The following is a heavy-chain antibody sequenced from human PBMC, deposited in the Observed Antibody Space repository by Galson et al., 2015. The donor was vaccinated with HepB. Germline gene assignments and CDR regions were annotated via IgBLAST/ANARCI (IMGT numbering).Heavy chain of an antibody. J-gene: IGHJ4*02. V-gene: IGHV3-33*01. D-gene: IGHD2-15*01. CDR1: GFTFSSYG. CDR3: ARESHYCSGGSCYVFDY. Sequence: SLRLSCAASGFTFSSYGMHWVRQAPGKGLEWVAVIWNDGSNKYYADSVKGRFTICRDNSKNTLYLQMNILRAEDTAVYYCARESHYCSGGSCYVFDYWGQGTLVTVSS. CDR2: IWNDGSNK.